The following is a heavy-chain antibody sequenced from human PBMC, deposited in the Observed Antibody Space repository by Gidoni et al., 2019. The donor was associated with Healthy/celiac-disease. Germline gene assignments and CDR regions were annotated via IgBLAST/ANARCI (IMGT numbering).Heavy chain of an antibody. CDR2: INTSGGST. Sequence: QVQLVQSGAEVKKPGASVKVSCKASGYTFTSYYMHWVRQAPGQGLEWMGIINTSGGSTSYAQKLQGRVTMTRDTSTSTVYMELSSLRSEDTAVYYCARVDSGSYFDYWGQGTLVTVSS. J-gene: IGHJ4*02. CDR1: GYTFTSYY. CDR3: ARVDSGSYFDY. D-gene: IGHD1-26*01. V-gene: IGHV1-46*01.